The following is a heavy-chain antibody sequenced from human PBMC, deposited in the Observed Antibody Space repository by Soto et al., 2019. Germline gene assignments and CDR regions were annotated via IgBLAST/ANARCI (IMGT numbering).Heavy chain of an antibody. D-gene: IGHD3-10*01. V-gene: IGHV3-30-3*01. Sequence: QVPLVESGGGVVQPGRSLRLSCAASGFTFSSYAMHWVRQAPGMGLEWVAVISYDGSNKYYADSVKGRFTISRDNSKNTLYLQMNSLRAEDTAVYYCARDPMGRYYGSGSYYFDYWGQGTLVTVSS. CDR1: GFTFSSYA. J-gene: IGHJ4*02. CDR3: ARDPMGRYYGSGSYYFDY. CDR2: ISYDGSNK.